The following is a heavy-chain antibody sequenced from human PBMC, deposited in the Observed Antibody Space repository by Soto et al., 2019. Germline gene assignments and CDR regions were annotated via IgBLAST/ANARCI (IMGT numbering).Heavy chain of an antibody. J-gene: IGHJ5*02. D-gene: IGHD6-13*01. V-gene: IGHV4-4*02. Sequence: KSSETLSLTCAVSGGSISSSNWWSWVRQPQGKGLVWIGEIYPSGSTNYNPSLNSRVTISIDKSKNQFSLKLSSVTAADTAVYYCARDRNSYSSSSGSLVWFDPWGQGTLVTVSS. CDR1: GGSISSSNW. CDR2: IYPSGST. CDR3: ARDRNSYSSSSGSLVWFDP.